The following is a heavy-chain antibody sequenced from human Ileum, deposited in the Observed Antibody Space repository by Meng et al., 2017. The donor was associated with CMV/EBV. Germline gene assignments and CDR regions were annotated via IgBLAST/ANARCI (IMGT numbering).Heavy chain of an antibody. J-gene: IGHJ5*01. CDR1: GLAVSDNA. D-gene: IGHD3-3*01. CDR2: LYEGGSA. Sequence: GGSLRLSCAASGLAVSDNAMTWVPQVVGQGLQWVSTLYEGGSAHYAPSVEGRFRISKDNSANMVYLQMNSLGVEDTAVYYCAREQMGAWRGYFDCWGQGNLVTVSS. CDR3: AREQMGAWRGYFDC. V-gene: IGHV3-53*01.